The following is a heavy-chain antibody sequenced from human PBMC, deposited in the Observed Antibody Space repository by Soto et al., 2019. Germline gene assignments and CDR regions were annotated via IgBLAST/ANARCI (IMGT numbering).Heavy chain of an antibody. CDR1: GSPISDHY. CDR3: ARVWGGAFDI. Sequence: SETLSLTCTVSGSPISDHYWSWFRQAPGQGLEWVGYIYYTGTTTYNPSLKSRVTISVDTSKNQFSLKLSSVTAADTAVYYCARVWGGAFDIWGQGTMVTVS. J-gene: IGHJ3*02. V-gene: IGHV4-59*11. D-gene: IGHD3-10*01. CDR2: IYYTGTT.